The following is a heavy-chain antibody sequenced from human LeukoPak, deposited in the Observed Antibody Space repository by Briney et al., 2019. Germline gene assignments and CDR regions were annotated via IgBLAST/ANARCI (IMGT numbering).Heavy chain of an antibody. CDR1: GYTFTSYG. V-gene: IGHV1-18*01. Sequence: GASVKVSCKASGYTFTSYGISWVRQAPGQGLEWMGWISAYNGNTNYAQKLQGRVTMTTDTSTSTAYMELRSLRSDDTVVYYCARDPSHLYYYYGMDVWGQGTTVTVSS. J-gene: IGHJ6*02. CDR3: ARDPSHLYYYYGMDV. CDR2: ISAYNGNT.